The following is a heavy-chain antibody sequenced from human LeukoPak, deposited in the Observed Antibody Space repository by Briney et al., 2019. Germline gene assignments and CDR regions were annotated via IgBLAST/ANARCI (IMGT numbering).Heavy chain of an antibody. Sequence: GGSLRLSCAASGFTFSDYYMSWIRQAPGKGLEWVSYISSSSSYTNYADSVKGRFTISRDNSKNTLYLQMNSLRAEDTAVYYCARDREISIAAAGTPFDYWGQGTLVTVSS. V-gene: IGHV3-11*06. CDR2: ISSSSSYT. D-gene: IGHD6-13*01. CDR3: ARDREISIAAAGTPFDY. CDR1: GFTFSDYY. J-gene: IGHJ4*02.